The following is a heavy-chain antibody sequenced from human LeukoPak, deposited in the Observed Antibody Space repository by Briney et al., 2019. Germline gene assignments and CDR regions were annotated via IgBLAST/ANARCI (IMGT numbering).Heavy chain of an antibody. CDR2: IYYSGST. CDR3: ARGKKAWIQQMNWFDP. Sequence: ETLSLTCTVSGGSISSYYWSWIRQPPGKGLEWIGYIYYSGSTNYNPSLKSRVTISVDTSKNQFSLKLSSVTAADTAVYYCARGKKAWIQQMNWFDPWGQGTLVTVSS. V-gene: IGHV4-59*08. CDR1: GGSISSYY. J-gene: IGHJ5*02. D-gene: IGHD5-18*01.